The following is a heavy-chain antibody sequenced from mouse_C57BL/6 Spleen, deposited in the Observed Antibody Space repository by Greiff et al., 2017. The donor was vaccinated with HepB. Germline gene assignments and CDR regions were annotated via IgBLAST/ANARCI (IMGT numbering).Heavy chain of an antibody. CDR1: GFTFSNYW. CDR2: IRLKSDNYAT. Sequence: EVKLVESGGGLVQPGGSMKLSCVASGFTFSNYWMNWVRQSPEKGLEWVAQIRLKSDNYATHYAESVKGRFTISRDDSKSSVYLQMNNLRAEDTGIYYCTVTGYYYGSSYEEGYWGQGTTLTVSS. D-gene: IGHD1-1*01. CDR3: TVTGYYYGSSYEEGY. J-gene: IGHJ2*01. V-gene: IGHV6-3*01.